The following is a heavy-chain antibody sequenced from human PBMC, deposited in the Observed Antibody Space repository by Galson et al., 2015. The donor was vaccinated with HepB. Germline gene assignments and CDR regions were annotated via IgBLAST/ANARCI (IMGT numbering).Heavy chain of an antibody. CDR2: ISSSSSHT. CDR3: ARVFSGSDF. Sequence: SLRLSCAASGFTFNAYSMNRVRQAPGKGLEWVSFISSSSSHTYYADSVKGRFTISRDNAKNSLYLQMNSLRVEDTAVYYCARVFSGSDFWGQGTLVTVSS. J-gene: IGHJ4*02. D-gene: IGHD1-26*01. V-gene: IGHV3-21*01. CDR1: GFTFNAYS.